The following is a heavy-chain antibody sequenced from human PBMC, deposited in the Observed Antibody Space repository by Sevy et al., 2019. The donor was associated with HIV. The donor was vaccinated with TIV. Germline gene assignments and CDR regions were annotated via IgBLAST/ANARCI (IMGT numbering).Heavy chain of an antibody. Sequence: GGSLRLSCAVSGFTFSNYAMTWVRQAPGKGLEWVSGLSGSGASIYYPDTMKGRFTISRDNSKNTLYLQMDNLRADDTAVYYCARVSRSSTARWFFDYWGQGTLVTVSS. CDR2: LSGSGASI. J-gene: IGHJ4*02. D-gene: IGHD2-2*01. CDR3: ARVSRSSTARWFFDY. V-gene: IGHV3-23*01. CDR1: GFTFSNYA.